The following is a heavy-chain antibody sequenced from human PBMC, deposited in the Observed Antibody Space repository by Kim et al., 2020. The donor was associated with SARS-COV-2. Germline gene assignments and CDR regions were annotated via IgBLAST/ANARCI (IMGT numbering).Heavy chain of an antibody. V-gene: IGHV3-21*01. CDR1: GFTFSSYS. D-gene: IGHD3-22*01. CDR3: AVASCYVSSGYSNGFGY. J-gene: IGHJ4*02. Sequence: GGSLRLSCAASGFTFSSYSMNWVRQAPGKGLEWVSSISSSSSYLYYADSVKGRFTISRDNAKDSQYLQMNNLRGEDTAVYYCAVASCYVSSGYSNGFGYWGQGTLVTVSS. CDR2: ISSSSSYL.